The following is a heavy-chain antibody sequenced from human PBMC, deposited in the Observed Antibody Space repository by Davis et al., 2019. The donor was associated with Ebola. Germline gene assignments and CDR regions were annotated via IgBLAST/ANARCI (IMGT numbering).Heavy chain of an antibody. Sequence: AASVKVSCKASGYTITRYAMHWVRQAPGQRLEWMGWINTGDGNTESSQKFQGRVTITRDTSARTAYMELSSLRSEDTAVYYCARARRDTMVRGVIIPCNWFDPWGQGTLVTVSS. CDR2: INTGDGNT. CDR1: GYTITRYA. V-gene: IGHV1-3*04. J-gene: IGHJ5*02. CDR3: ARARRDTMVRGVIIPCNWFDP. D-gene: IGHD3-10*01.